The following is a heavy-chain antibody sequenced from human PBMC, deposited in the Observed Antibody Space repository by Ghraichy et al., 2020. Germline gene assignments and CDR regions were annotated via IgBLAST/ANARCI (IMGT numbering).Heavy chain of an antibody. CDR3: ARGWQHQSLTFDY. Sequence: SCAASGFSFSSYGMHWVRQAPGRGLEWVAVIWYDESNKWYAESVKGRFIISRDISKNTLYLRMNSLRAEDTAVYYCARGWQHQSLTFDYWGRGTLVTVSS. D-gene: IGHD6-13*01. CDR2: IWYDESNK. CDR1: GFSFSSYG. J-gene: IGHJ4*02. V-gene: IGHV3-33*01.